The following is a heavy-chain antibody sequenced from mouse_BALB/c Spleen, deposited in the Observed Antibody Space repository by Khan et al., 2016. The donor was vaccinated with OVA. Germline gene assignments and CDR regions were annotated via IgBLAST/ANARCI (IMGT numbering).Heavy chain of an antibody. V-gene: IGHV1S81*02. CDR1: GYTLTSYW. J-gene: IGHJ2*01. CDR2: INPSNGRT. Sequence: QVQLQQPGAELVNPVASVNLSCKASGYTLTSYWMHWVKQRPGQGLEWIGEINPSNGRTNYNEKFKSKATLTVDKSSRKAYMQLSSQTSEDSAVYYCARLLINFDYWGQGTTLTVSS. D-gene: IGHD2-1*01. CDR3: ARLLINFDY.